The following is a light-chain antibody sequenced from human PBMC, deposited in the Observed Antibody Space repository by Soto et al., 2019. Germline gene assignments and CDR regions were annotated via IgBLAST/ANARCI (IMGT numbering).Light chain of an antibody. Sequence: EVVLTQSPATLSLSPGERATLSCRASENVRTFVDWYQQKPGQAPRLLIYGASNRATGIPARFSGSGSGTDFTITISNLAPEDFAVYYCQQHSHWPPWTFGQGTRVDIQ. V-gene: IGKV3-11*01. J-gene: IGKJ1*01. CDR2: GAS. CDR1: ENVRTF. CDR3: QQHSHWPPWT.